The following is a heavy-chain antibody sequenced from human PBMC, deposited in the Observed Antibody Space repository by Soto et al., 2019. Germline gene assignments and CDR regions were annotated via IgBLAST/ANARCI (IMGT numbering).Heavy chain of an antibody. CDR3: ARGGTLPDADFDY. CDR1: GFTFSDYY. Sequence: QVQLVESGGGLVKPGGSLRLSCAASGFTFSDYYMSWIRQAPGKGLEWVSYISSSSSYTNYADSVKGRFTISRDNAKNTLYLQMNSLRAEDTAVYYCARGGTLPDADFDYWGQGTLVTVSS. V-gene: IGHV3-11*05. CDR2: ISSSSSYT. J-gene: IGHJ4*02.